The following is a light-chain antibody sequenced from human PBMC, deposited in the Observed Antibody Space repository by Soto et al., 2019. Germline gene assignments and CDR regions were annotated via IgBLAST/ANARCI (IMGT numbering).Light chain of an antibody. V-gene: IGKV3-15*01. CDR3: QQYNNWPYT. Sequence: EIVMTQSPATLSVSPGERATLSCRASQSVNSNLAWYQQKPGQAPGLLIYGASTRATGIAARFSGSGSGTDFTLTISSLQSEDCTIYYCQQYNNWPYTFGQGTKVEI. J-gene: IGKJ2*01. CDR1: QSVNSN. CDR2: GAS.